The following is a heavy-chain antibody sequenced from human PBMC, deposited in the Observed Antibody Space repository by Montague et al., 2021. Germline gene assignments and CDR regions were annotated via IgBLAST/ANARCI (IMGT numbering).Heavy chain of an antibody. CDR3: ARDSPVVEPWVGEHKGAFDI. CDR1: GDSISSYEYY. CDR2: VYKRGDT. V-gene: IGHV4-4*07. J-gene: IGHJ3*02. D-gene: IGHD3-10*01. Sequence: SETLSLTCSVSGDSISSYEYYWTWIRQPAGRGLEWIGRVYKRGDTNTNPSLRSRLTLSVDTSKNHFSLTLTSVTAADTAVYFCARDSPVVEPWVGEHKGAFDIWGQGTTVIVSS.